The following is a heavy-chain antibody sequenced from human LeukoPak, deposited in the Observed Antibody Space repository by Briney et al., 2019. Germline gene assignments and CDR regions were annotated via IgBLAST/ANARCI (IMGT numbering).Heavy chain of an antibody. J-gene: IGHJ5*02. CDR3: ARQEDSGNWFDP. Sequence: SQTLSLTCTVSGDSISSGGYYWSWIRQHPGKGLEWIGYIYYSGSTYYNPSLKSRVTISVDTSKNQFSLKLSSVTAADTAVYYCARQEDSGNWFDPWGQGTLVTVSS. D-gene: IGHD3-10*01. V-gene: IGHV4-31*03. CDR2: IYYSGST. CDR1: GDSISSGGYY.